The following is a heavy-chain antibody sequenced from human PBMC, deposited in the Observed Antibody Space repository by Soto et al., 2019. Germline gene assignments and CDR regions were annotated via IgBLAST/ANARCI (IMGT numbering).Heavy chain of an antibody. CDR3: ARGISSGYDLDGFDY. V-gene: IGHV4-59*01. J-gene: IGHJ4*02. CDR2: IYYSGST. Sequence: SETLSLTCTVSGGSISSYYWSWIRQPPGKGLEWIGYIYYSGSTNYNPSLKSRVTISVDTSKNQFSLKLSSVTAADTAVYYCARGISSGYDLDGFDYWGQGTLVTVSS. D-gene: IGHD5-12*01. CDR1: GGSISSYY.